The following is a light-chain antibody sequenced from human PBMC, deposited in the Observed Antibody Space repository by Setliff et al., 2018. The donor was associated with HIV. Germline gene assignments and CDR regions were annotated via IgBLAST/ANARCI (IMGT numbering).Light chain of an antibody. CDR3: LLSYSGVRV. Sequence: QAVVTQEPSLTVSPGGTVTLTCVSSTGAVTNSHYPYWFQQKPGRAPRTLIYATSDKHFGTPARFSGSLLGGKAALTLSGAQPEDEADYYCLLSYSGVRVFGGGTKVTVL. CDR2: ATS. J-gene: IGLJ3*02. CDR1: TGAVTNSHY. V-gene: IGLV7-46*01.